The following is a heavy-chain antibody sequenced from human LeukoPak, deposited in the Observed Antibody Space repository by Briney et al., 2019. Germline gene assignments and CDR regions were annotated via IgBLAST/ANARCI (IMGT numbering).Heavy chain of an antibody. D-gene: IGHD3-9*01. CDR2: ISYDGSNK. CDR1: GFTFSSYG. V-gene: IGHV3-30*18. Sequence: GRSLRLSCAASGFTFSSYGMHWVRQAPGKGLEWVAVISYDGSNKYYADSVKGRFTISRDNSKNTLYLQMNSLRAEDTAVYYCAKDRGLRYFDWLLDYWGQGTLVTASS. CDR3: AKDRGLRYFDWLLDY. J-gene: IGHJ4*02.